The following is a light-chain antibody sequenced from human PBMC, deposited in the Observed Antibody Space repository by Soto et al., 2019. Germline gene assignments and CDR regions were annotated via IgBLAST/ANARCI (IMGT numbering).Light chain of an antibody. Sequence: EIVMTQSPVTLSVSPGERATLSCRASQSVSYNLAWYQQKPGQAPRLLIYGASSRATGIPDRFSGSGSGTDFTLTISCLQSEDFATYYCQQYYSYSPTFGQGTKVDI. CDR2: GAS. CDR3: QQYYSYSPT. J-gene: IGKJ1*01. V-gene: IGKV3D-15*01. CDR1: QSVSYN.